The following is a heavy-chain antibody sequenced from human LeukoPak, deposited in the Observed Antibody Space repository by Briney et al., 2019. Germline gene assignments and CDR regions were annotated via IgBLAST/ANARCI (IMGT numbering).Heavy chain of an antibody. CDR3: AKDVRRCNDACT. D-gene: IGHD2/OR15-2a*01. CDR2: ISATGGDT. J-gene: IGHJ5*02. Sequence: GGSLRLSCAASGFTFSTYSFSWVRQAPGKGLEWVSGISATGGDTYYADSVKGRFTISRDNSRNTVSLQMNSLRVDDTATYYCAKDVRRCNDACTWGQGTLVTVSS. V-gene: IGHV3-23*01. CDR1: GFTFSTYS.